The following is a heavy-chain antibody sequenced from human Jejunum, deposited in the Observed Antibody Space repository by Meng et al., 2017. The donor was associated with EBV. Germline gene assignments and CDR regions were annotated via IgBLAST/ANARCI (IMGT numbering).Heavy chain of an antibody. CDR2: IYWDENK. V-gene: IGHV2-5*02. J-gene: IGHJ4*02. D-gene: IGHD4-17*01. CDR3: ARRYGDYVRYFDS. CDR1: GISLSTSGVG. Sequence: QCSVKVSGPTLVTPTESLTLTCTVSGISLSTSGVGVGWIRQPPGKALEWLAHIYWDENKRYSTSLRSRLSIMKDTSKSQVVLTMTNMDPVDTATYYCARRYGDYVRYFDSWGQGILVTVSS.